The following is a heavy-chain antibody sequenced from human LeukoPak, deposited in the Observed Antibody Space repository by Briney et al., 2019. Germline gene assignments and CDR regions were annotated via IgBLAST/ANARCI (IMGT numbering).Heavy chain of an antibody. CDR2: ISSSGSSM. CDR1: GFTFSTYT. CDR3: ARARAMIVVDT. D-gene: IGHD3-22*01. Sequence: GGSLRLSCAASGFTFSTYTMNWVRQAPGKGLEWVSSISSSGSSMYYADSVKGRFTISRDNAKNSLYLQMNSLRAEDTALYYCARARAMIVVDTWGQGTLVTVSS. V-gene: IGHV3-21*04. J-gene: IGHJ5*02.